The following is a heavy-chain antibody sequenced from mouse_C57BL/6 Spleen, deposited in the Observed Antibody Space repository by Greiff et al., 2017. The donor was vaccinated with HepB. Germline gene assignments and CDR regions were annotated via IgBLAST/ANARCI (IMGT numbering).Heavy chain of an antibody. CDR1: GYTFTSYW. J-gene: IGHJ2*01. Sequence: QVHVKQPGAELVKPGASVKMSCKASGYTFTSYWITWVKQRPGQGLEWIGDIYPGSGSTNYNEKFKSKATLTVDTSSSTAYMQLSSLTSEDSAVYYCAKVYSNYDYWGQGTTLTVSS. V-gene: IGHV1-55*01. CDR2: IYPGSGST. CDR3: AKVYSNYDY. D-gene: IGHD2-5*01.